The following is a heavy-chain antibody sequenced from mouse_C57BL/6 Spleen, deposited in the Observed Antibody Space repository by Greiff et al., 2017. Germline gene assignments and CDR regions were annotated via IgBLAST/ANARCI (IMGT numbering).Heavy chain of an antibody. CDR2: IYPGDGDT. CDR1: GYAFSSSW. J-gene: IGHJ4*01. D-gene: IGHD4-1*01. V-gene: IGHV1-82*01. Sequence: LQESGPELVKPGASVKISCKASGYAFSSSWMNWVKQRPGKGLEWIGRIYPGDGDTNYNGKFKGKATLTADKSSSTAYMQLSSLTSEDSAVYFCARNWDQGAMDYWGQGTSVTVSS. CDR3: ARNWDQGAMDY.